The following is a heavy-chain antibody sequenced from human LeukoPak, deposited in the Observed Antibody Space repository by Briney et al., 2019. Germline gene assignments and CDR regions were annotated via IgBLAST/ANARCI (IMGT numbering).Heavy chain of an antibody. D-gene: IGHD2-2*01. J-gene: IGHJ4*02. Sequence: PGRSLRLSCAASGFTFSSYAMHWVRQAPGKGLEWVAVISYDGSNKYYADSVKGRFTISRDNSKNTLYLQMNSLRAEDTAVYYCASLDQPHYWGQETLVTVSS. CDR1: GFTFSSYA. CDR3: ASLDQPHY. CDR2: ISYDGSNK. V-gene: IGHV3-30-3*01.